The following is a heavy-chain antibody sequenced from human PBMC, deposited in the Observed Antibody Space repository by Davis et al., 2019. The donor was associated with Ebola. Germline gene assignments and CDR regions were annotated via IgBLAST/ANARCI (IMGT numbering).Heavy chain of an antibody. CDR3: ARDWAGLDV. J-gene: IGHJ6*04. V-gene: IGHV3-7*01. CDR2: IPHVGSEK. D-gene: IGHD3-16*01. Sequence: GESLKISCAASGISVRSNYMSWVRQAPGKGLEWVATIPHVGSEKYYVDSVKGRFTSSRDNAKNSLYLQMNSLRVEDTAVYYCARDWAGLDVWGKGTTVTVSS. CDR1: GISVRSNY.